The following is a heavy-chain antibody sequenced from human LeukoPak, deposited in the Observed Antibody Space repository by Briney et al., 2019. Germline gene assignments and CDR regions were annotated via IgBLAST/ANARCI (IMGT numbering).Heavy chain of an antibody. V-gene: IGHV3-53*05. J-gene: IGHJ4*02. CDR3: ARDRYSSGWYYFDY. CDR2: IYSGGNT. Sequence: GGSLRLSCTVSGFTVSSNSMSWVRQAPGKGLEWVSFIYSGGNTHYSDSVKGRFTISRDNSKNTLYLQMNSLRAEDTAVYYCARDRYSSGWYYFDYWGQGTLVTVSS. D-gene: IGHD6-19*01. CDR1: GFTVSSNS.